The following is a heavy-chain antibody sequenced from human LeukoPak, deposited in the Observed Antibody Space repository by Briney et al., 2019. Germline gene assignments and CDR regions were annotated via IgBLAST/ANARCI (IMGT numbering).Heavy chain of an antibody. CDR2: ISGSAHKI. CDR1: GITFSNYA. CDR3: AGEYYYDSSGYSPFDY. V-gene: IGHV3-23*01. Sequence: GGSLRLSCVASGITFSNYAVSWVRQAPEKGLDWVSVISGSAHKIRYADSVKGRFTISRDNSENIVYLQMNNLRAEDTAVYYCAGEYYYDSSGYSPFDYWGQGTLVTVSS. D-gene: IGHD3-22*01. J-gene: IGHJ4*02.